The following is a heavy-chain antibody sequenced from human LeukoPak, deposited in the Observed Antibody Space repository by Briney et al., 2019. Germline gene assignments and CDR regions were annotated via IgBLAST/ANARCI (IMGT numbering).Heavy chain of an antibody. J-gene: IGHJ4*02. D-gene: IGHD3-10*01. CDR1: GGTFSSYA. Sequence: SVKVSCKASGGTFSSYAISWVRQAPGQGLEWMGRIIPIFGTANYAQKFQGRVTITTDESTSTAHMELSSLRSEDTAVYYCASGFGELLEDYFDYWGQGTLVTVSS. CDR2: IIPIFGTA. CDR3: ASGFGELLEDYFDY. V-gene: IGHV1-69*05.